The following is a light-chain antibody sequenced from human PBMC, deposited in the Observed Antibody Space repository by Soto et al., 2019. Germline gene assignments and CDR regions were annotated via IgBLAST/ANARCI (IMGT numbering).Light chain of an antibody. CDR3: QELISYPFT. J-gene: IGKJ3*01. V-gene: IGKV1-9*01. CDR1: QGISSY. CDR2: AAS. Sequence: DIQLTQSPSFLSASVGDRVTITCRASQGISSYLAWYQQKPGKAPNLLIYAASTLQSGVPSRFSGSGSGTDYNLTSSSLQPEDFATYYCQELISYPFTFGPGTKVDIK.